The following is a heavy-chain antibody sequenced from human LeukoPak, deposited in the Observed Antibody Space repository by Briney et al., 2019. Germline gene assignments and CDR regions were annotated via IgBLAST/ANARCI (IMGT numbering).Heavy chain of an antibody. J-gene: IGHJ4*02. CDR1: GGSISSYY. V-gene: IGHV4-59*01. CDR2: IHYSGST. D-gene: IGHD2-15*01. CDR3: ARGYCSGGSCHSGPLN. Sequence: SETLSLTCTVSGGSISSYYWSWIRQPPGKGLEWIGYIHYSGSTNYNPSLKSRVNLSLDTSKNQFSLKLSSVTAADTAIYYCARGYCSGGSCHSGPLNWGQGTLVTVSS.